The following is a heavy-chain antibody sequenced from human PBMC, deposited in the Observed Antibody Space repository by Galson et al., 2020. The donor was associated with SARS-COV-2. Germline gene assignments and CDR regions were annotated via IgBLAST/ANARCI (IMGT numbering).Heavy chain of an antibody. V-gene: IGHV1-2*02. CDR3: GSGGNIVAKTLDN. CDR2: INPGSGGA. Sequence: ASVKVSCKASGYTFIDFYIHWVRPAPGQGLDWLGWINPGSGGAYYALDFQGRVTMTRDTSITTAYMELTRLNLDDTAVYFCGSGGNIVAKTLDNWGQGALVIVSS. CDR1: GYTFIDFY. D-gene: IGHD5-12*01. J-gene: IGHJ4*02.